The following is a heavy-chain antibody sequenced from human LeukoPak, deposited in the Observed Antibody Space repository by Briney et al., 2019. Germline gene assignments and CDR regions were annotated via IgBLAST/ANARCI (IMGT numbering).Heavy chain of an antibody. J-gene: IGHJ5*02. CDR3: AKGNVLLWFGEGLGWFDP. V-gene: IGHV3-30*02. Sequence: GGSLRLSCAASGFTFSSYEMHWVRQAPGKGLEWVAFIRYDGSNKYYADSVKGRFTISRDNSKNTLYLQMNSLRAEDTAVYYCAKGNVLLWFGEGLGWFDPWGQGTLVTVSS. CDR1: GFTFSSYE. CDR2: IRYDGSNK. D-gene: IGHD3-10*01.